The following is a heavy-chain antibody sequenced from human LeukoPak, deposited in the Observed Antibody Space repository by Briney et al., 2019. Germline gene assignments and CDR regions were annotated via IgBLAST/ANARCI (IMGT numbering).Heavy chain of an antibody. J-gene: IGHJ4*02. V-gene: IGHV3-23*01. CDR1: GFTFTNYA. Sequence: PGGSLRLSCAASGFTFTNYAMSWVRQAPGKGLGWVSGISGSGGSTYYADSVKGRFTISRDNSRNTLYLQMNSLRAEDTAVYYCAKDQDYYDSGGIDYWGQGTLVTVSS. CDR2: ISGSGGST. D-gene: IGHD3-10*01. CDR3: AKDQDYYDSGGIDY.